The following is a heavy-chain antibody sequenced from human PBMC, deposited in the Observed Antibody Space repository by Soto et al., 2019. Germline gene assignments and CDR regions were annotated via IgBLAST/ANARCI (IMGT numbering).Heavy chain of an antibody. Sequence: PGGSLRLSCAASEFTFSRYWMHWVRQAPGKGLVWVSRINSDGSSTNYADSVKGRFTISRDNAKNTLYLQMNSLRAEDTAIYYCASTAIVLTLDYWGQGTPVTVSS. CDR1: EFTFSRYW. J-gene: IGHJ4*02. CDR3: ASTAIVLTLDY. V-gene: IGHV3-74*01. CDR2: INSDGSST. D-gene: IGHD5-18*01.